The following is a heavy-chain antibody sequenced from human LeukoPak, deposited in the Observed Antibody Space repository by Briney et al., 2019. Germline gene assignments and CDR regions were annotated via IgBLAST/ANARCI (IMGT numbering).Heavy chain of an antibody. CDR3: ARDLEWELLGLLFDY. D-gene: IGHD1-26*01. Sequence: ASVKVSCKASGYTFTSFYMHWVRQAPGQGLEWMGWINPNSGGTNYAQKFQGRVTMTRDTSISTAYMELSRPRSDDTAVYYCARDLEWELLGLLFDYWGQGTLVTVSS. CDR2: INPNSGGT. V-gene: IGHV1-2*02. J-gene: IGHJ4*02. CDR1: GYTFTSFY.